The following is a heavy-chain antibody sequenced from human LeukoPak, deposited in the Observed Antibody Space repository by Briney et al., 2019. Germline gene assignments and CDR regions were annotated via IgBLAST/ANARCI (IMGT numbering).Heavy chain of an antibody. V-gene: IGHV5-10-1*01. CDR3: ARSIAVADSWFDP. J-gene: IGHJ5*02. D-gene: IGHD6-19*01. CDR1: GYSFTSYW. Sequence: GESLKISCKGSGYSFTSYWISWVHQMPGKGLEWMGRIDPSDSYTNYSPSFQGHVTISADKSISTAYLQWSSLKASDTAMYYCARSIAVADSWFDPWGQGTLVTVSS. CDR2: IDPSDSYT.